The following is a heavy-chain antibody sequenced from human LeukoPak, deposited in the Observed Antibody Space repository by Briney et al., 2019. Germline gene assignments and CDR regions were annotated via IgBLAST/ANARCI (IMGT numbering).Heavy chain of an antibody. CDR3: AREAKSYSYGYNLLYWYFDL. CDR1: GGTFISYA. D-gene: IGHD5-18*01. CDR2: IIPIFGTA. V-gene: IGHV1-69*05. J-gene: IGHJ2*01. Sequence: SVKVSCKASGGTFISYAISWVRQAPGQGLEWMGRIIPIFGTATYAQKFQGRVTIPTDESTSTAYMELSSLRSEDTAVYYCAREAKSYSYGYNLLYWYFDLWGRGTLVTVSS.